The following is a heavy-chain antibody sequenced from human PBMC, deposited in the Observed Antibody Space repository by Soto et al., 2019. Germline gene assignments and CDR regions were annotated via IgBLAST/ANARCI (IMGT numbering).Heavy chain of an antibody. V-gene: IGHV4-4*02. Sequence: SETLSLTCAVSGGSIVSDKWWSWVRQSPGKGLEWLGKINHRGSTIYNPSLKSRVTISVDTSRNQFYLKVKSVTAADTAVYYCARGGSSELWGQGTLVTVSS. CDR1: GGSIVSDKW. D-gene: IGHD6-6*01. CDR2: INHRGST. CDR3: ARGGSSEL. J-gene: IGHJ4*02.